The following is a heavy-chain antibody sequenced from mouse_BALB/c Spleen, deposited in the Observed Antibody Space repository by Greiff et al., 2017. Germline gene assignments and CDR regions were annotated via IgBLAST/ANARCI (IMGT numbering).Heavy chain of an antibody. D-gene: IGHD1-1*01. Sequence: EVQRVESGGGLVQPGGSLRLSCATSGFTFTDYYMSWVRQPPGKALEWLGFIRNKANGYTTEYSASVKGRFTISRDNSQSILYLQMNTLRAEDSATYYCARDGEYYGSSLYAMDYWGQGTSVTVSS. V-gene: IGHV7-3*02. CDR2: IRNKANGYTT. CDR1: GFTFTDYY. J-gene: IGHJ4*01. CDR3: ARDGEYYGSSLYAMDY.